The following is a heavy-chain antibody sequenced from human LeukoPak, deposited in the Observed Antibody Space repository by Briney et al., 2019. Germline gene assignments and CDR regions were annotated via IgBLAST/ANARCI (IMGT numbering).Heavy chain of an antibody. CDR2: IGPIFSTA. CDR1: GGTVSSYA. J-gene: IGHJ5*02. D-gene: IGHD3-10*01. CDR3: ARVYPSGLWFGEPTFDP. Sequence: ASGKVSCKASGGTVSSYAISWVRHAPGQGLGWRRGIGPIFSTADSAQKFPGRVTITTDDPTSTAYMELSSLRSEDTAVYYCARVYPSGLWFGEPTFDPWGQGTLVTVSS. V-gene: IGHV1-69*05.